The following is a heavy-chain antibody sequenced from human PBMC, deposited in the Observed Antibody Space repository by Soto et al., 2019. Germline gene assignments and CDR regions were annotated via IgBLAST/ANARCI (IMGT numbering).Heavy chain of an antibody. Sequence: ASVKVSCKASGYTFTSYGISWVRQAPGQGLEWMGWISAYNGNTNYAQKLQGRVTMTTDTSTSTAYMELRSLRSDDTAVYYCARDSSSITMVRGNYYYYYGMDVWGQGTTVTVSS. CDR1: GYTFTSYG. CDR3: ARDSSSITMVRGNYYYYYGMDV. D-gene: IGHD3-10*01. V-gene: IGHV1-18*04. J-gene: IGHJ6*02. CDR2: ISAYNGNT.